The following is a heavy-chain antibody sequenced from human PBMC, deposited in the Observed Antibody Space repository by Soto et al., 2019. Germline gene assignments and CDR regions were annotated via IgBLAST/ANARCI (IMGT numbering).Heavy chain of an antibody. CDR2: IYYSGST. J-gene: IGHJ6*03. Sequence: SETLSLTCAVYGGSFSGYYWSWVRQPPGKGLEWIGEIYYSGSTNYNPSLKSRVTISVDTSKNQFSLKLSSVTAADTAVYYCARSKVAALLRYYYMDVWGKGTTVTVSS. CDR3: ARSKVAALLRYYYMDV. V-gene: IGHV4-34*01. D-gene: IGHD6-13*01. CDR1: GGSFSGYY.